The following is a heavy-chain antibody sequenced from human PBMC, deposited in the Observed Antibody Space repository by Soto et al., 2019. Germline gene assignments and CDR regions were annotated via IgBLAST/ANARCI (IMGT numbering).Heavy chain of an antibody. CDR3: ALTTSWFDP. D-gene: IGHD4-17*01. CDR2: IYYTGST. V-gene: IGHV4-31*03. J-gene: IGHJ5*02. Sequence: PSETLSLTCTVSGGSISSGGYYWSWIRQHPGKGLEWIGYIYYTGSTYYNPSLKSRVTISVDTSMNQFSLKLTSVTAADTAVYYCALTTSWFDPWGQGILVTVSS. CDR1: GGSISSGGYY.